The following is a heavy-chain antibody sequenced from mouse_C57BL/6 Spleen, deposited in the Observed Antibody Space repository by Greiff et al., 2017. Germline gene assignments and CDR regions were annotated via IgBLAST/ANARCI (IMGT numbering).Heavy chain of an antibody. CDR1: GFTFSSYA. J-gene: IGHJ4*01. CDR2: ISDGGSYT. V-gene: IGHV5-4*01. Sequence: EVQGVESGGGLVKPGGSLKLSCAASGFTFSSYAMSWVRQTPEKRLEWVATISDGGSYTYYPDNVKGRFTISRDNAKNNLYLQMSHLKAEDTAMYYCARPKSKGLYYAMDYWGQGPSVTDSS. D-gene: IGHD2-5*01. CDR3: ARPKSKGLYYAMDY.